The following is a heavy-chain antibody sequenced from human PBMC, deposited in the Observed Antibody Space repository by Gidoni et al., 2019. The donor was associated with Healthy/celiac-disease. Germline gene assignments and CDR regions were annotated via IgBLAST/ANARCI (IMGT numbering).Heavy chain of an antibody. CDR3: ARWGSSTGYSSSWYRNYYGMDV. CDR2: INHSGST. J-gene: IGHJ6*02. CDR1: GGSFSGYY. V-gene: IGHV4-34*01. D-gene: IGHD6-13*01. Sequence: QVQLQQWGAGLLKPSETLSLTCAVYGGSFSGYYWSWIRQPPGKGLEWIGEINHSGSTNYNPSLKSRVNISVDTSKNQFSLKLSSVTAADTAVYYCARWGSSTGYSSSWYRNYYGMDVWGQGTTVTVSS.